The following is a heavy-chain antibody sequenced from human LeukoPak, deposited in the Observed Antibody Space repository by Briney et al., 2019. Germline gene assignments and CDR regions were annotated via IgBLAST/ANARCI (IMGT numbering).Heavy chain of an antibody. CDR1: GFTFSSYA. V-gene: IGHV3-23*01. CDR2: ISGSGGST. J-gene: IGHJ6*02. CDR3: AKDAPPSMVRGELYYYYYGVDV. D-gene: IGHD3-10*01. Sequence: GGSLRLSCAASGFTFSSYAMSWVRQAPGKGLEWVSAISGSGGSTYYADSVKGRFTISRDNSKNTLYLQMNSLRAEDTAVYYCAKDAPPSMVRGELYYYYYGVDVWGQGTTVTVSS.